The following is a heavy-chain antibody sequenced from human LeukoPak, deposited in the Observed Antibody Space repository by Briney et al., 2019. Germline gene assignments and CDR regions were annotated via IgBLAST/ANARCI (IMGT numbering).Heavy chain of an antibody. J-gene: IGHJ3*02. CDR1: GFTVSSNY. CDR3: VRETGWLILTGSYVWAFDI. D-gene: IGHD3-9*01. V-gene: IGHV3-53*01. Sequence: GGSLRLSCAASGFTVSSNYMSWVRQAPGKGLEWVSVIYSGGSTYYADSVKGRFTISRDNSKNTLYLQMNSLRAEDTAVYYCVRETGWLILTGSYVWAFDIWGQGTMVTVSS. CDR2: IYSGGST.